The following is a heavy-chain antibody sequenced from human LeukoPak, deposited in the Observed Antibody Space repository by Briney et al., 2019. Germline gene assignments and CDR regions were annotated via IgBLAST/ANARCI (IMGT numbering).Heavy chain of an antibody. Sequence: PSETLSLTCAVYGGSFNGYYWTWIRQPPGKGLEWIGEINHSGSTDYNPSLKSRVTISVDTSKNQFSLKLNSVTAADTAVYYCARWGGYSSGVLSRLHFDYWGQGTLVTVSS. CDR3: ARWGGYSSGVLSRLHFDY. CDR1: GGSFNGYY. CDR2: INHSGST. J-gene: IGHJ4*02. D-gene: IGHD6-19*01. V-gene: IGHV4-34*01.